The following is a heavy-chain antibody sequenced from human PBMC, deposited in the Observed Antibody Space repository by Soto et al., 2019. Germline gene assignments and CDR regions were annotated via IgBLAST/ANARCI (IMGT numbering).Heavy chain of an antibody. V-gene: IGHV4-30-4*01. CDR1: GGSISSGDYY. D-gene: IGHD3-10*01. Sequence: QVQLQESGPGLVKPSQTLSLTCTVSGGSISSGDYYWIWIRQPPGKALEWIGYIYYSGSTYYNPSLKRRVTISVDTSKNQFSLKLSSVTAADTAVYYCARTYYYGSGSDEPDYWGQGTLVTLSS. CDR2: IYYSGST. J-gene: IGHJ4*02. CDR3: ARTYYYGSGSDEPDY.